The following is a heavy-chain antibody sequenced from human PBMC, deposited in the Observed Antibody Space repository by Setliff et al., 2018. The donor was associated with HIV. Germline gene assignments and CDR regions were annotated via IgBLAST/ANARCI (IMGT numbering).Heavy chain of an antibody. CDR1: GFTFSGSA. CDR2: IRNKADNYAT. J-gene: IGHJ6*03. Sequence: GGSLRLSCAASGFTFSGSAMHWVRQASGKGLEWVGRIRNKADNYATAYAASVKGRFTVSRDDSKNTAYLQMNSLKTEDTAVYYCTRRPSYYDFWSGTYYYYMDVWGKGTTVTVSS. CDR3: TRRPSYYDFWSGTYYYYMDV. V-gene: IGHV3-73*01. D-gene: IGHD3-3*01.